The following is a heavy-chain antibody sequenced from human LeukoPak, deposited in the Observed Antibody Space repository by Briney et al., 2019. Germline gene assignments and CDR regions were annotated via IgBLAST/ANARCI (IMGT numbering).Heavy chain of an antibody. CDR2: IYSDDTT. V-gene: IGHV3-53*01. CDR3: ARRAGGYSHPYDY. Sequence: QSGGSLRLSCAVSGFTVSGNYMSWIRQGPGKGLEWVSLIYSDDTTLYSDSVKGRFTISRDISKNTLYLQMSSLRAEDTAVYYCARRAGGYSHPYDYWGQGVLVTVSS. D-gene: IGHD4-23*01. CDR1: GFTVSGNY. J-gene: IGHJ4*02.